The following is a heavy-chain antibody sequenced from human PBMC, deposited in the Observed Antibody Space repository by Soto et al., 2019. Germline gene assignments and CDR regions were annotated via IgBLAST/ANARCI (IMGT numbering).Heavy chain of an antibody. CDR3: ARERFLRVLLWFGESLGWFAP. CDR1: GWSFSGYY. V-gene: IGHV4-34*01. D-gene: IGHD3-10*01. Sequence: PSETLSLTCAVYGWSFSGYYWSWIRQPPGKGLEWIGEINHSGSTNYNPSLKSRVTISVDTSKNQFSLKLSSVTAADTAVYYCARERFLRVLLWFGESLGWFAPWGKGTLVTVSS. CDR2: INHSGST. J-gene: IGHJ5*02.